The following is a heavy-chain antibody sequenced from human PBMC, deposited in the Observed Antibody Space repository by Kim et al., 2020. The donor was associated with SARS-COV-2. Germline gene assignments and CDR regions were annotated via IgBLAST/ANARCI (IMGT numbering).Heavy chain of an antibody. Sequence: GGSLRLSCAASGFTFSNYGMHWVRQAPGKGLEWVALISYDGTDKYYTDSVKGRFTISRDNSKNTLYLQMNSLRAEDTAVYYCAKSVEYSLYGMDVWGQGTTVTVSS. CDR1: GFTFSNYG. V-gene: IGHV3-30*18. CDR2: ISYDGTDK. CDR3: AKSVEYSLYGMDV. D-gene: IGHD2-21*01. J-gene: IGHJ6*02.